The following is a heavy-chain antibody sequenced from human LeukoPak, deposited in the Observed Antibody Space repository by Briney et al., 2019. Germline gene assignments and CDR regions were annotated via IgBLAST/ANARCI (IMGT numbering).Heavy chain of an antibody. CDR2: ISYDGSNK. Sequence: GGSLRLSCAASGFTFSSYGMHWVRQAPGKGLEWVAVISYDGSNKYYADSVKGRFTISRDNSKNTLYLQMNSLRAEDTAVYYCAKSTYSSSWCGTDYWGQGTLVTVSS. J-gene: IGHJ4*02. CDR1: GFTFSSYG. CDR3: AKSTYSSSWCGTDY. D-gene: IGHD6-13*01. V-gene: IGHV3-30*18.